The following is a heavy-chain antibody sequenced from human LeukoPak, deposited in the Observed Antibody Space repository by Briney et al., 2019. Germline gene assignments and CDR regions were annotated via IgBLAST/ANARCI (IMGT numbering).Heavy chain of an antibody. J-gene: IGHJ3*02. V-gene: IGHV3-23*01. CDR2: IGGNGGRT. Sequence: PGGSLRLSCAASGFTFSNYAMNWVRQAPGKGLEWVAVIGGNGGRTYYADSVKGRFTVSRDNSKNTVYLQMNSLRAEDTAVYYCANRPTVAVAGMGKAFDIWGQGTMVTVSS. CDR3: ANRPTVAVAGMGKAFDI. D-gene: IGHD6-19*01. CDR1: GFTFSNYA.